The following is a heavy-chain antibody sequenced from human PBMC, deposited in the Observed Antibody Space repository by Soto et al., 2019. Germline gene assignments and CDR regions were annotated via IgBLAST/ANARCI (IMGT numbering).Heavy chain of an antibody. CDR2: IYHSGST. Sequence: SETLSLTCAVSSGSISSSNWWSWVRQPPGKGLEWIGEIYHSGSTNYNPSLKSRVTISVDKSKNQFSLKLSSVTAADTAVYYCATLYCGGDCLGGYWGQGTLVTVSS. CDR1: SGSISSSNW. D-gene: IGHD2-21*01. J-gene: IGHJ4*02. CDR3: ATLYCGGDCLGGY. V-gene: IGHV4-4*02.